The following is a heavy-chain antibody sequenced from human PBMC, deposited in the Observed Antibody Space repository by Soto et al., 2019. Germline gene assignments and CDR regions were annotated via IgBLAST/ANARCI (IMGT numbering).Heavy chain of an antibody. D-gene: IGHD3-9*01. Sequence: SETLSLTCTVSGVSITSYFWSWIRQTPGKGLDWIGSISFSGATYSNPSLKGRAALSVDTSENHLSLTLNSVTSADTAVYFCASDRRDGYERYFVSWRHGIPVSVS. CDR2: ISFSGAT. CDR3: ASDRRDGYERYFVS. CDR1: GVSITSYF. J-gene: IGHJ5*01. V-gene: IGHV4-59*01.